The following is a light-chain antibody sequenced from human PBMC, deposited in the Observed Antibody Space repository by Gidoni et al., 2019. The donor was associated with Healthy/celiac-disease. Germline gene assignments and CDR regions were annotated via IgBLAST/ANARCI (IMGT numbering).Light chain of an antibody. J-gene: IGLJ1*01. V-gene: IGLV1-40*01. CDR3: QSYDSSLSAL. CDR2: GNS. CDR1: SPNIGAGYD. Sequence: QPLLTPPPSAPAAPAQGVTISCTGSSPNIGAGYDVHWYQQLPGTAPKLLIYGNSNRPSGVPDRFSGSKSGTSASLAITGLQAEDEADYYCQSYDSSLSALFGTGTKVTVL.